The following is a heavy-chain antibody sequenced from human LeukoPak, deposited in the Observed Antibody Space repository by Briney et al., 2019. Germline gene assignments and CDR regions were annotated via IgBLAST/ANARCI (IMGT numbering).Heavy chain of an antibody. CDR2: INTNTGNP. CDR1: GYTFTSYA. Sequence: ASVKVSCKASGYTFTSYAMNWVRQAPGQGLEWMGWINTNTGNPTYAQGFTGRFVFSLDTSVSTAYLQISSLKAEDTAVYYCARDLGIGARCPGDRGGRYYFDYWGQGTLVTVSS. D-gene: IGHD6-6*01. V-gene: IGHV7-4-1*02. CDR3: ARDLGIGARCPGDRGGRYYFDY. J-gene: IGHJ4*02.